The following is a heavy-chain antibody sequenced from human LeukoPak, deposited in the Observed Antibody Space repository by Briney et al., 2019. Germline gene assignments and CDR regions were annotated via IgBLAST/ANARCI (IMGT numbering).Heavy chain of an antibody. CDR1: GYTFTSYD. D-gene: IGHD6-13*01. CDR3: ARAILLSGYSSSWYDL. Sequence: ASVKVSCKASGYTFTSYDINWVRQATGQGLEWMGWMNPNSGNTGYAQKFQGRVTMTRDMSTSTVYMELSSLRSEDTAVYYCARAILLSGYSSSWYDLWGQGTLVTVSS. V-gene: IGHV1-8*01. J-gene: IGHJ5*02. CDR2: MNPNSGNT.